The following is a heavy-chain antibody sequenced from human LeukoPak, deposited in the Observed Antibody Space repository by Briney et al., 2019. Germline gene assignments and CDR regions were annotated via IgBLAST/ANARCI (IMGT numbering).Heavy chain of an antibody. CDR3: ARGPTSYYDRLALDI. D-gene: IGHD3-22*01. J-gene: IGHJ3*02. CDR2: IHYTGST. CDR1: GDSINGYF. V-gene: IGHV4-59*01. Sequence: SETLSLTCTVSGDSINGYFWTWVRQPPGRGLEWMRFIHYTGSTHYTPSLRSRVTMSVDTSENRFSLELHSVTAADTAVYYCARGPTSYYDRLALDIWGQGTMVTVSS.